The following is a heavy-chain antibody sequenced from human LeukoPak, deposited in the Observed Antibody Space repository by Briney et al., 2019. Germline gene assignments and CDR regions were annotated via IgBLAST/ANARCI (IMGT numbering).Heavy chain of an antibody. CDR2: TSGSGGRT. J-gene: IGHJ4*02. CDR3: AKTKQWLGGAFDY. D-gene: IGHD6-19*01. CDR1: GFTFSGYP. V-gene: IGHV3-23*01. Sequence: GGSLRLSCTASGFTFSGYPMSWVRQAPGKGLEWVSATSGSGGRTYYADSVRGRSTISRANSKNTPNLQMHGLRAEDTAVYYCAKTKQWLGGAFDYWGQGTLVTVSS.